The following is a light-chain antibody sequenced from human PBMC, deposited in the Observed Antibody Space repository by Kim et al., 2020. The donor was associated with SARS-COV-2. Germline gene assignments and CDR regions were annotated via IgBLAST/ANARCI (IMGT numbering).Light chain of an antibody. J-gene: IGLJ3*02. V-gene: IGLV3-1*01. Sequence: SYELTQPPSVSVSPGQTASITCSGDKLGDKYACWYQQKPGQSPVLVIYRDSKRPSGIPERFSGSDSGNTATLTISGTQAMDEADYYCQAWDSSTAKFGGGTQLTVL. CDR3: QAWDSSTAK. CDR2: RDS. CDR1: KLGDKY.